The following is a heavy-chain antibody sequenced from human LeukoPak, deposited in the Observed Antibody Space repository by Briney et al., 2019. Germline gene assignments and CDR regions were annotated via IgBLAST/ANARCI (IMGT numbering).Heavy chain of an antibody. CDR2: IHHSGST. CDR3: ARDCSGDGCYSRTLAI. V-gene: IGHV4-4*02. Sequence: PSETLSLTCAVSGVSIVSNYWWNWVRQSPGKGLAWIGQIHHSGSTIYNPSLKSRVTISVDKSRSQLSLKVDSVTAADSAVYFCARDCSGDGCYSRTLAIWGQGTMVIVSS. J-gene: IGHJ3*02. D-gene: IGHD2-15*01. CDR1: GVSIVSNYW.